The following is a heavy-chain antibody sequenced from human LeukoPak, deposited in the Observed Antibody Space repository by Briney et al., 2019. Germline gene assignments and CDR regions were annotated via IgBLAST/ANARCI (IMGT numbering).Heavy chain of an antibody. CDR1: GFTVSSNY. J-gene: IGHJ6*02. CDR2: IYSGGST. D-gene: IGHD6-13*01. Sequence: GGSLRLSCAASGFTVSSNYMSWVRQAPGKGLEWVSIIYSGGSTYYADSVKGRFTISRDNSKNTLYLQMNSLRAEDTAVYYCARDGPYSSKDGLDVWSQGTTVIVSS. V-gene: IGHV3-53*01. CDR3: ARDGPYSSKDGLDV.